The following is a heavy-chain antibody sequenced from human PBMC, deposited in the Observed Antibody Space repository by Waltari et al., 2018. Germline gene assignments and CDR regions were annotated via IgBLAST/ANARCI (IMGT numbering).Heavy chain of an antibody. J-gene: IGHJ4*02. V-gene: IGHV3-23*01. CDR3: AKVGGYLSGYDTDRYYFDY. Sequence: EVQLLESGGGLVQPGGSLRLSCAASGFTFSSYAMSLVRQAPGKGREWVSAISGSGGSTYYADSVKGRFTISRDNSKNTLYLQMNSLRAEDTAVYYCAKVGGYLSGYDTDRYYFDYWGQGTLVTVSS. CDR1: GFTFSSYA. CDR2: ISGSGGST. D-gene: IGHD5-12*01.